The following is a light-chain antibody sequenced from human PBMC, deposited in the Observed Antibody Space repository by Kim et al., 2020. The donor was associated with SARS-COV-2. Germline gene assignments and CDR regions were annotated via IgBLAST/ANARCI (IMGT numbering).Light chain of an antibody. V-gene: IGKV3-20*01. CDR3: QQYGSLYT. CDR2: GAS. J-gene: IGKJ2*01. CDR1: ESVSSSY. Sequence: EIVLTQSPGTLSLSPGERATLSCRASESVSSSYLAWYQEKPGQAPRLLIYGASSRATGIPDRFSGSGSGTDFTLTISRLEPEDSAVYYCQQYGSLYTFCQGTKLEI.